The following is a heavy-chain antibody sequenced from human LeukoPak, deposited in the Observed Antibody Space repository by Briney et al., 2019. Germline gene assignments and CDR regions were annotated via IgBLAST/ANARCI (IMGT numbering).Heavy chain of an antibody. J-gene: IGHJ4*02. CDR2: IYSGGST. CDR1: GFTVSSNY. D-gene: IGHD3-22*01. CDR3: ATGRGYYYDSSGYWR. V-gene: IGHV3-53*01. Sequence: GGSLRLSCAASGFTVSSNYMSWVRQAPGKGLEWVSVIYSGGSTYYADSVKGRFTISRDNSKNTLYLQMNSLRAEDTAVYYCATGRGYYYDSSGYWRWGQGTLVTVS.